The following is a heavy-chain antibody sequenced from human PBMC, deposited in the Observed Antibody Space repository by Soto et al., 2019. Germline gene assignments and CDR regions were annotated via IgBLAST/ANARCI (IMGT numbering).Heavy chain of an antibody. Sequence: SETLSLTCTVSGGSISSYYWSWIRQPPGKGLEWIGYIHYSGNTNYNPSLKSRATISVDTSKNQFSLKLSSVTAADTAVYYCARLNYYGSGSYQGHYYYYGMDVWGQGTTVTVSS. V-gene: IGHV4-59*01. J-gene: IGHJ6*02. CDR2: IHYSGNT. CDR1: GGSISSYY. CDR3: ARLNYYGSGSYQGHYYYYGMDV. D-gene: IGHD3-10*01.